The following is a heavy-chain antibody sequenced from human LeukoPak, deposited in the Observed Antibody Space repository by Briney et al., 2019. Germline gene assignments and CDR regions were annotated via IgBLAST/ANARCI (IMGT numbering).Heavy chain of an antibody. Sequence: PGGSLRLSCAASGFTFSSYWMSWVRQAPGKGLEWVAVISYDGSNKYYADSVKGRFTISRDNSKNTLYLQMNSLRAEDTAVYYCAKDVIAAAGTGLFDYWGQGTLVTVSS. V-gene: IGHV3-30*18. CDR1: GFTFSSYW. D-gene: IGHD6-13*01. CDR3: AKDVIAAAGTGLFDY. J-gene: IGHJ4*02. CDR2: ISYDGSNK.